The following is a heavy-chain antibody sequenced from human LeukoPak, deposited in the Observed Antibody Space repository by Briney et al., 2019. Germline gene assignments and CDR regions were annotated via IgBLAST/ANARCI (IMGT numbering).Heavy chain of an antibody. Sequence: KAGGSLRLSCAASGFSFSSYNMNWVRLTPGKGLEWVSSITSSSTYTFYADSVKGRFTISRDNAKNSLDLEMNGLRAEDTALYYCARVRVVWDLDDAFDIWGLGTMVTVSS. J-gene: IGHJ3*02. CDR3: ARVRVVWDLDDAFDI. V-gene: IGHV3-21*04. CDR1: GFSFSSYN. D-gene: IGHD1-26*01. CDR2: ITSSSTYT.